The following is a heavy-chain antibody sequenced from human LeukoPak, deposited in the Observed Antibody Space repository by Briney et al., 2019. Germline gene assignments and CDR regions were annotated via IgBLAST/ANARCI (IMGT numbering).Heavy chain of an antibody. CDR1: GFTFSSYG. V-gene: IGHV3-33*01. J-gene: IGHJ3*02. Sequence: PWGSLRLSCAASGFTFSSYGMHWVRQAPGKGLEWVAVIWYDGSNKYYADSVKGRFTISRDNSKNTLYLQMNSLRAEDTAVYYCARRIAVAGTKSSRGAFDIWGQGTMVTVSS. D-gene: IGHD6-19*01. CDR3: ARRIAVAGTKSSRGAFDI. CDR2: IWYDGSNK.